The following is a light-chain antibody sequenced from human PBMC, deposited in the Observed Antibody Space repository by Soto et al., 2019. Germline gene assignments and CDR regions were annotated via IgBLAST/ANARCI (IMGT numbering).Light chain of an antibody. V-gene: IGKV3-11*01. J-gene: IGKJ5*01. Sequence: EIVLTQSAGTLSLSPGERATLSCRASQSVSSNLAWYRQRPGQPPRLLIYDASNRAAGIPARFSGSGFGTDFSLTINNLEPEDFAVYYCQQRNSWPITFGQGTRLEIK. CDR3: QQRNSWPIT. CDR2: DAS. CDR1: QSVSSN.